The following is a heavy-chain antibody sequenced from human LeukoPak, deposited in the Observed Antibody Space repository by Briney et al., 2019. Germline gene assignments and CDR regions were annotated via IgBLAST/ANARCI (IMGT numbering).Heavy chain of an antibody. V-gene: IGHV1-18*01. D-gene: IGHD2-2*01. CDR2: ISSYNGKT. Sequence: GASVKVSCKASGYIFSSNDITWVRQAPGQGLEWMGWISSYNGKTSYTQKLQGRFTMTTDTSTSTAYMELRSLRSDDTAVYYCARLYCSSTRCYLLLDYWGQGTLVTVSS. J-gene: IGHJ4*02. CDR3: ARLYCSSTRCYLLLDY. CDR1: GYIFSSND.